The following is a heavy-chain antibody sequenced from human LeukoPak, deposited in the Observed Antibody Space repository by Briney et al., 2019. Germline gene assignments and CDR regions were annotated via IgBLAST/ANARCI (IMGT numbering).Heavy chain of an antibody. CDR2: IYNSGDS. CDR1: GGSISSGDYY. V-gene: IGHV4-61*08. CDR3: ARTFGSGSYYNKGNFDY. Sequence: SETLSLTCTVSGGSISSGDYYWSWIRQPPGKGLEWIGYIYNSGDSNYNPSLKSRVTISADTSKNQFSLKLSSVTAADTAVYYCARTFGSGSYYNKGNFDYWGQGTLVTVSS. J-gene: IGHJ4*02. D-gene: IGHD3-10*01.